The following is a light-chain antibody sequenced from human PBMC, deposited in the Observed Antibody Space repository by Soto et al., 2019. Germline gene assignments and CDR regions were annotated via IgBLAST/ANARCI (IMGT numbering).Light chain of an antibody. J-gene: IGKJ4*02. Sequence: EIVLTQSPGTLSLSPGERGSLSCRASQAVSNNYLVWYQQKPGQAPRLLIYGVAIRATGIPDRFSGSGSGTDVAPTISGLEPEDSAVYGGQKYDGAIRCGGGTRVEIK. CDR3: QKYDGAIR. V-gene: IGKV3-20*01. CDR2: GVA. CDR1: QAVSNNY.